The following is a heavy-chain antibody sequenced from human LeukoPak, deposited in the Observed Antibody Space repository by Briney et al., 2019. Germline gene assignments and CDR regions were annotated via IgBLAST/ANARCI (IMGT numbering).Heavy chain of an antibody. J-gene: IGHJ4*02. Sequence: SETLSLTCTVSGSSISSSSYYWGWIRQPPGKGLEWIGSIYYSGSTYYNPSLKSRVTISVDTSKNQFSLKLSSVTAADTAVYYCARLVRGVHIDYWGQGTLVTVSS. V-gene: IGHV4-39*01. CDR3: ARLVRGVHIDY. CDR2: IYYSGST. D-gene: IGHD3-10*01. CDR1: GSSISSSSYY.